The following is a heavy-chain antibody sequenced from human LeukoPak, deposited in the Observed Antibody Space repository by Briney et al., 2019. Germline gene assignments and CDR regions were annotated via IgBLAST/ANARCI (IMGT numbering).Heavy chain of an antibody. CDR2: IYYSGST. J-gene: IGHJ6*02. CDR3: AREITMVRGGYYYYYYGMDV. D-gene: IGHD3-10*01. Sequence: SETLSLTCTVSGGSISSGDYYWSWIRQPPGKGLEWIGYIYYSGSTYYNPSLKSRVTISVDTSKNQFSLKLSSVTAADTAVYYCAREITMVRGGYYYYYYGMDVWAKGPRSPSP. V-gene: IGHV4-30-4*01. CDR1: GGSISSGDYY.